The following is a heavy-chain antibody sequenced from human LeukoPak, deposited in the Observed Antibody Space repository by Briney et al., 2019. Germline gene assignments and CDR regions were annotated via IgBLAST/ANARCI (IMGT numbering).Heavy chain of an antibody. D-gene: IGHD6-19*01. CDR3: ANTMYSSAWSPFDY. V-gene: IGHV3-30*02. CDR2: IQYDGNKR. J-gene: IGHJ4*02. CDR1: TFTFSSYG. Sequence: PGGSLRLSCAASTFTFSSYGMHWVRQAPGKGLEWVALIQYDGNKRYYADSVKGRFTISRDNSKNTLYLQMNSLRPEDTALYYCANTMYSSAWSPFDYWGRGTLVTVSS.